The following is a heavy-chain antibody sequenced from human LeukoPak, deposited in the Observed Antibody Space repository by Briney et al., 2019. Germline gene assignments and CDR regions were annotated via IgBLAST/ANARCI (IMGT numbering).Heavy chain of an antibody. J-gene: IGHJ6*02. D-gene: IGHD4-17*01. Sequence: SETLSLTCTVSGGSISSYYWSWIRQPAGKGLEWIGRIYSTGSPNYNPSLKSRVTMLVDTSKNQFSLMLTSLTAADTSVYYCARQAVTVTTFKDHYYGLDVWGQGTTVTVSS. CDR2: IYSTGSP. V-gene: IGHV4-4*07. CDR3: ARQAVTVTTFKDHYYGLDV. CDR1: GGSISSYY.